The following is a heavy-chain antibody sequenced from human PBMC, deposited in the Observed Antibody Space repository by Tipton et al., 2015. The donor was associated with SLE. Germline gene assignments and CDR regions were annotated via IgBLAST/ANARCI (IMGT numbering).Heavy chain of an antibody. Sequence: TLSLTCAVYGGSFSGYYWSWIRQPPGKGLECIGEINHSGSTNYNPSLKSRVTISVDTSKNQFSLKLSSVTAADTAVYYCAGITMVQGVTPWGQGTLVTVSS. D-gene: IGHD3-10*01. CDR3: AGITMVQGVTP. J-gene: IGHJ5*02. CDR1: GGSFSGYY. CDR2: INHSGST. V-gene: IGHV4-34*03.